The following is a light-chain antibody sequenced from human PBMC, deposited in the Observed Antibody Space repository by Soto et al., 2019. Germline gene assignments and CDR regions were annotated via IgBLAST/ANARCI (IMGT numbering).Light chain of an antibody. Sequence: EIVLTQSPGTLSLSPGERATLSCRASLSVSSSYLAWYQQKPGQAPRLLIYGASSRATGIPDRFSGSGSGTDFTLTISRLEPEDFAEYDCQQYGSSPPWTFGQGTKVEVK. V-gene: IGKV3-20*01. CDR2: GAS. CDR1: LSVSSSY. J-gene: IGKJ1*01. CDR3: QQYGSSPPWT.